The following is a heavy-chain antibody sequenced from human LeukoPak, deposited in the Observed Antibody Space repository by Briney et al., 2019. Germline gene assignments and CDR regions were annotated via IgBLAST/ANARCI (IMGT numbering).Heavy chain of an antibody. V-gene: IGHV4-34*01. D-gene: IGHD3-3*01. Sequence: SETLSLTCAVYGGSFSGYYWSWIRQPPGKGLEWIGEINHSGSTNYNPSLKSRVTISVDTSKNQFSLKLSSVTAADTAVYYCARPYYDFWSGYLGGYGMDVWGQGTTVTVSS. J-gene: IGHJ6*02. CDR3: ARPYYDFWSGYLGGYGMDV. CDR1: GGSFSGYY. CDR2: INHSGST.